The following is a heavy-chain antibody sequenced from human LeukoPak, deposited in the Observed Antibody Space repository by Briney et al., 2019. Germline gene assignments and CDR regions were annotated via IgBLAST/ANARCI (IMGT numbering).Heavy chain of an antibody. Sequence: SETLSLACTVSGGSISSYYWSWIRQPAGKGLEWIGRIYTSGSTNYNPSLKSRVTMSVDTSKNQFSLKLSSVTAADTAVYYCARDGPNPFTYDIWGQGTMVTVSS. CDR2: IYTSGST. D-gene: IGHD3-10*01. J-gene: IGHJ3*02. CDR1: GGSISSYY. V-gene: IGHV4-4*07. CDR3: ARDGPNPFTYDI.